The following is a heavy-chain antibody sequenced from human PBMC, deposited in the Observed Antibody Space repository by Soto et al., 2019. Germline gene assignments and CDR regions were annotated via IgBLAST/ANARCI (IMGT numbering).Heavy chain of an antibody. D-gene: IGHD6-6*01. CDR3: ARSPANSSSSYYYYGMDV. Sequence: SVKVSCKASGGTFSSYAISWVRQAPGQGLEWMGGIIPIFGTANYAQKFQGRVTITAGKSTSTAYMELSSLRSEDTAVYYCARSPANSSSSYYYYGMDVWGQGTTVTVSS. CDR1: GGTFSSYA. V-gene: IGHV1-69*06. CDR2: IIPIFGTA. J-gene: IGHJ6*02.